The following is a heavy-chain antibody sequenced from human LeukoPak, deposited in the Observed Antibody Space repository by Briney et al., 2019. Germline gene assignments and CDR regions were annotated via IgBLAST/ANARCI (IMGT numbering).Heavy chain of an antibody. CDR3: ARDRDSSGYFRETPHWYLDL. V-gene: IGHV6-1*01. J-gene: IGHJ2*01. Sequence: SQTLSLTCAISGYSVSSNSAARNWIRQSPSRGLEWLGRTYYRSKWYSDYAVSVKSRITINADTSKNQFSLQLNSVTPEDTAVYYCARDRDSSGYFRETPHWYLDLWGRGTLVTVSS. CDR2: TYYRSKWYS. D-gene: IGHD3-22*01. CDR1: GYSVSSNSAA.